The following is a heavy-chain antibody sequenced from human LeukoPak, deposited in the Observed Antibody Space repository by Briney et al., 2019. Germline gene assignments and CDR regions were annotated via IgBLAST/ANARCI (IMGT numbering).Heavy chain of an antibody. Sequence: SGPTLVNPTQTLTLTCTFSGFSLSTSGVGVGWIRQPPGKALEWLAVIYWDDDKRYSPSLKSRLTITKDTSKNQVVLTMTNMDPVDTATDYCAHRYYARGENYFDYWGQGTLVTVSS. J-gene: IGHJ4*02. D-gene: IGHD3-22*01. CDR3: AHRYYARGENYFDY. CDR2: IYWDDDK. CDR1: GFSLSTSGVG. V-gene: IGHV2-5*02.